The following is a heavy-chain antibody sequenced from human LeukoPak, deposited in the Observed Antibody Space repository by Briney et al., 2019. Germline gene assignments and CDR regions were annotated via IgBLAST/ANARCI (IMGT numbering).Heavy chain of an antibody. V-gene: IGHV4-34*01. J-gene: IGHJ4*02. CDR2: ISHSVST. Sequence: SETLSLTCAVDGGSVSGYYCSWIRQPPGKGLEWIGEISHSVSTNYNPSLKSRVTISVDPSTNQSSLKLSSVPAADTAVYYCARPRYGRFDYWGQGTLATVSS. CDR3: ARPRYGRFDY. D-gene: IGHD4-17*01. CDR1: GGSVSGYY.